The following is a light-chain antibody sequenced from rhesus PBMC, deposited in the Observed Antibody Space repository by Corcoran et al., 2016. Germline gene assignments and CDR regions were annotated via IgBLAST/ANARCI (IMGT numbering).Light chain of an antibody. J-gene: IGKJ1*01. CDR2: EVS. V-gene: IGKV2-104*01. Sequence: DIVMTQTPLSLPVTLGQPASISCRSSQSLLDSDDGNTYLEWYLQKPGQSPQVLLFEVSNRASGVPDRFSGSGSDTDFTLKISRLEGEDVGVYYCMQALEFPRTFGQGTKVEIK. CDR3: MQALEFPRT. CDR1: QSLLDSDDGNTY.